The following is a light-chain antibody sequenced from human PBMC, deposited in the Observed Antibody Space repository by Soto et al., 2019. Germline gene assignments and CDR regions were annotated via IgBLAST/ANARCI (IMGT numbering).Light chain of an antibody. CDR3: QHYNTYSPGT. V-gene: IGKV1-39*02. CDR1: QSIGKH. Sequence: DIQMTQSPSFLSASVGDRVTITCRASQSIGKHLNWYQQKPGKAPKFLIYGASTLQSGVPSRFTGSGSGTDFTLTVNSLQPDDFATYYCQHYNTYSPGTFGQGTKVDIK. CDR2: GAS. J-gene: IGKJ1*01.